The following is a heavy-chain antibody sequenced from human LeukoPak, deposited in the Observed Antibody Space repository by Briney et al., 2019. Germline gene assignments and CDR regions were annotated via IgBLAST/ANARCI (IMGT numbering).Heavy chain of an antibody. CDR1: GFTFDAFG. J-gene: IGHJ4*02. Sequence: GGSLRLSCAASGFTFDAFGMTWVRHAPGKGLEWVSAIRGDAGSTGYADSVKGRFTISRDNAKNSLYLQMNSLRVEDMALYYCARVWAWGSGDYFDNWGQGTLVTVSS. CDR2: IRGDAGST. CDR3: ARVWAWGSGDYFDN. D-gene: IGHD7-27*01. V-gene: IGHV3-20*04.